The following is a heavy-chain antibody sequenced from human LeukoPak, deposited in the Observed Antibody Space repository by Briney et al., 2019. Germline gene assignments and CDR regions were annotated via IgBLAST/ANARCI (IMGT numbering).Heavy chain of an antibody. CDR1: GGSISSYY. D-gene: IGHD3-10*01. CDR2: IYYSGST. V-gene: IGHV4-59*01. J-gene: IGHJ4*02. Sequence: SETLSLTCTVSGGSISSYYWSWIRQHPGKGLEWIGYIYYSGSTNYNPSLKSRVTISVDTSKNQFSLKLSSVTAADTAVYFCARDIYGSGSLFDYWGQGTLVTVSS. CDR3: ARDIYGSGSLFDY.